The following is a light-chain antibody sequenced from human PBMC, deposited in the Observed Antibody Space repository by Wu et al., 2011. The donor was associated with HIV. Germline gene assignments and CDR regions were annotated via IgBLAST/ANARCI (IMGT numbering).Light chain of an antibody. Sequence: SCRASQSITSNYLAWYQQKPGHGSPGSSSMLHLTGPLASQTGSVAVGLGTLFTLTISRLEPEDSAVYFCQQYVSSPTFGQGTRLEIK. CDR3: QQYVSSPT. V-gene: IGKV3-20*01. CDR2: LHL. J-gene: IGKJ5*01. CDR1: QSITSNY.